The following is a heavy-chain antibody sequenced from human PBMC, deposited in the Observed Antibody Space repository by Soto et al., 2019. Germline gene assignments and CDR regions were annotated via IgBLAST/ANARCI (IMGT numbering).Heavy chain of an antibody. D-gene: IGHD6-13*01. J-gene: IGHJ5*02. CDR1: GGSIRSGGYY. Sequence: KPSETLSLTCTVSGGSIRSGGYYWSWIRQHPGKGLEWIGYIYYSGSTYYNPSLKSRVTISVDTSKNQFSLKLSSVTVADTAVYYCARDPSGIAAEGWFDPWGQGTLVTVSS. CDR2: IYYSGST. CDR3: ARDPSGIAAEGWFDP. V-gene: IGHV4-31*03.